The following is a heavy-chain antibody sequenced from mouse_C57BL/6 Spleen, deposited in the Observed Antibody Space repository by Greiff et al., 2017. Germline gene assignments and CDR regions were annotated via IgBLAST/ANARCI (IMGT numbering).Heavy chain of an antibody. CDR1: GYTFTSYW. V-gene: IGHV1-64*01. J-gene: IGHJ2*01. CDR3: ANDGGD. D-gene: IGHD2-12*01. CDR2: IHPNSGST. Sequence: QVPLQQSGAELVKPGASVKLSCKASGYTFTSYWMHWVKQRPGQGLEWIGMIHPNSGSTNYNEKFKRKATLTVDNSSSTAYMQLSSLTSGDSAVYYCANDGGDWGQGTTLTVSS.